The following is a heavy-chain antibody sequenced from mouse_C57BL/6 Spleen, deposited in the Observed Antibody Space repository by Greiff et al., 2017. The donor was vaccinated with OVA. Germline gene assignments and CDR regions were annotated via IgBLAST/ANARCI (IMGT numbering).Heavy chain of an antibody. CDR1: GYTFTSYT. CDR3: ARYGDVGAMDY. D-gene: IGHD1-2*01. CDR2: INPSSGYT. J-gene: IGHJ4*01. V-gene: IGHV1-4*01. Sequence: VQLQESGAELARPGASVKMSCKASGYTFTSYTMHWVKQRPGQGLEWIGYINPSSGYTKYNQKFKDKATLTADKSSSTAYMQLSSLTSEDSAVYYCARYGDVGAMDYWGQGTSVTVSS.